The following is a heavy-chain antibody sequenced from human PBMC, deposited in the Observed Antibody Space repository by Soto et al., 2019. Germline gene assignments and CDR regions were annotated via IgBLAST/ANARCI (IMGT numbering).Heavy chain of an antibody. CDR3: ARARSCSGGSCVDY. CDR1: GGSINSSNW. V-gene: IGHV4-4*02. CDR2: INHSGST. J-gene: IGHJ4*02. D-gene: IGHD2-15*01. Sequence: PSEALSLTCAVSGGSINSSNWRTWVRRPPGKGLEWIGEINHSGSTNYNPSLKSRVTISVDTSKNQFSLKLSSVTAADTAVYYCARARSCSGGSCVDYWGQGTLVTSP.